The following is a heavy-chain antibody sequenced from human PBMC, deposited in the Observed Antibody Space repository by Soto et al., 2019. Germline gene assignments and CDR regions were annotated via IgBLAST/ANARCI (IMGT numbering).Heavy chain of an antibody. CDR1: GGSISSSNW. Sequence: SETLSLTCAVSGGSISSSNWWSWVRQPPGKGLEWIGEIYHSGSTNYNPSLKSRVTISVDKSKNQFSLKLSSVTAADTAVYYCARVALAYDSSGYYQRPSPPLLDYWGQGTLVTVSS. J-gene: IGHJ4*02. CDR2: IYHSGST. CDR3: ARVALAYDSSGYYQRPSPPLLDY. V-gene: IGHV4-4*02. D-gene: IGHD3-22*01.